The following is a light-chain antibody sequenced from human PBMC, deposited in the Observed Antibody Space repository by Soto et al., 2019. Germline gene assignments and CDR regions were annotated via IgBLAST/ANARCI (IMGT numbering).Light chain of an antibody. Sequence: EIVVTQSPGILSVSPGDRATLSCRASQSVGRNLAWYQQKHGQAPTLLIYAASTRATGLPARFSGSGSGTDFTLTISSLQSEDFAVYYCQEYSKWPLFTFGPGTRVDIK. CDR2: AAS. CDR1: QSVGRN. J-gene: IGKJ3*01. CDR3: QEYSKWPLFT. V-gene: IGKV3-15*01.